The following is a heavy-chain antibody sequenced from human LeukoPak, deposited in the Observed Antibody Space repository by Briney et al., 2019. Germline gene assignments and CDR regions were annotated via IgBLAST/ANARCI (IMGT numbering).Heavy chain of an antibody. Sequence: RTSETLSLTCAVYGGSFSGYYWSWIRQPPGKGLEWIGEINHSGSANYNPSLKGRVTISVDTSKNQFSLKLSSVTAADTAVYYCATSSSWYGRYFDYWGQGTLVTVSS. V-gene: IGHV4-34*01. D-gene: IGHD6-13*01. J-gene: IGHJ4*02. CDR2: INHSGSA. CDR1: GGSFSGYY. CDR3: ATSSSWYGRYFDY.